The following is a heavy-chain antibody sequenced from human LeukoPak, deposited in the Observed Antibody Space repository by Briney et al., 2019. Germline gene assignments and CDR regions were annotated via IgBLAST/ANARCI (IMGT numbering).Heavy chain of an antibody. D-gene: IGHD3-22*01. J-gene: IGHJ4*02. CDR1: GFTFSSYS. V-gene: IGHV3-21*01. CDR2: ISSSSSYI. Sequence: PGRSLRLSCAASGFTFSSYSMNWVRQAPGKGLEWVSSISSSSSYIYYADSVKGRFTISRDNAKNSLHLQMNSLRAEDTAVYYCARDYDSSGYSDYWGQGTLVTVSS. CDR3: ARDYDSSGYSDY.